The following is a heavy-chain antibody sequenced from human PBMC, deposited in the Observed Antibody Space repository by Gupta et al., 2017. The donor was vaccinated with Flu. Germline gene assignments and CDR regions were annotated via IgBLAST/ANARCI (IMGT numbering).Heavy chain of an antibody. V-gene: IGHV4-34*01. D-gene: IGHD6-13*01. Sequence: QVQLQQWGAGLLKPSETLSLTCAVYGGSFSGYYWSWIRQPPGKGLEWIGEINHSGSTNYNPSLKSRVTISVDTSKNQFSLKLSSVTAADTAVYYCARGTPNSSPTDYWGQGTLVTVSS. CDR2: INHSGST. CDR1: GGSFSGYY. CDR3: ARGTPNSSPTDY. J-gene: IGHJ4*02.